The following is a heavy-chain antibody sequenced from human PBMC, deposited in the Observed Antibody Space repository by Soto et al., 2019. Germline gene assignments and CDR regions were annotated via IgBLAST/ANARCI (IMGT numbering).Heavy chain of an antibody. CDR3: VRVVAIPGYPDN. J-gene: IGHJ4*02. Sequence: QVQLVQSGAEVRQPASSVKVSCKTSGGTFSSYAISWVRQAPGQGLEWMGGIVPIVDTSTYAQKFQGRVTITADESTSTAYMERSSLRSDDTAIYYWVRVVAIPGYPDNWCQGTLVTVSS. CDR2: IVPIVDTS. D-gene: IGHD5-12*01. V-gene: IGHV1-69*12. CDR1: GGTFSSYA.